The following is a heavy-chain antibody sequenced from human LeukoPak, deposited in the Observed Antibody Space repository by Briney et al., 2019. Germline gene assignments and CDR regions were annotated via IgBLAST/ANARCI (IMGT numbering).Heavy chain of an antibody. J-gene: IGHJ4*02. CDR3: AKDPPIGYDILTGNVYAY. V-gene: IGHV3-23*01. D-gene: IGHD3-9*01. Sequence: PGGSLRLSCAAAGFTFSSYAMSWVRQAPGKGLEWVSAISGSGGSTYYADSVKGRFTISRDNSKNTLYLQMNSLRAEDTAVYYCAKDPPIGYDILTGNVYAYWGQGTLVTVSS. CDR1: GFTFSSYA. CDR2: ISGSGGST.